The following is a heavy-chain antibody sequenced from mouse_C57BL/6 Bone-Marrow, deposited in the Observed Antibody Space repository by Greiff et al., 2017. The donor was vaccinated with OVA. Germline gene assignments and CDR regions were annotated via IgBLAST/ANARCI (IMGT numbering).Heavy chain of an antibody. CDR2: IYPGDGDT. Sequence: QVQLQQSGPELVKPGASVKISCKASGYAFSSSWMNWVKQRPGKGLEWIGRIYPGDGDTNYNGKFKGKATLTADKSSSTAYMQLSSLTSEDSAVYCCAITTARVNYWGQGTTLTVSS. D-gene: IGHD1-2*01. CDR1: GYAFSSSW. V-gene: IGHV1-82*01. CDR3: AITTARVNY. J-gene: IGHJ2*01.